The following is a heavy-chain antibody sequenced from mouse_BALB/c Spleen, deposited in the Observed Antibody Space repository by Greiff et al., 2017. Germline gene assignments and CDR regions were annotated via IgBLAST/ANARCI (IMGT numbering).Heavy chain of an antibody. J-gene: IGHJ4*01. CDR2: ISYDGSN. CDR1: GYSITSGYY. D-gene: IGHD2-1*01. CDR3: ARDPGYGNTYAMDY. Sequence: EVQLVESGPGLVKPSQSLSLTCSVTGYSITSGYYWNWIRQFPGNKLEWMGYISYDGSNNYNPSLKNRISITRDTSKNQFFLKLNSVTTEDTATYYCARDPGYGNTYAMDYWGQGTSVTVSS. V-gene: IGHV3-6*02.